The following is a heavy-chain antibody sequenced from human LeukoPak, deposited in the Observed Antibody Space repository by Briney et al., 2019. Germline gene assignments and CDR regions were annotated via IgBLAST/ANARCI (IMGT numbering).Heavy chain of an antibody. D-gene: IGHD1-14*01. CDR3: GKDEQGFGMQTSH. CDR1: GFDFNSYA. J-gene: IGHJ4*02. Sequence: GGSLRLSCAASGFDFNSYAVSWVRQAPGKGLEWVSAITGSGGSTYYADSVKGRFTVSRDNPRNTLYLQMNRLRAEDTAVYYCGKDEQGFGMQTSHWGQGTLVTVSS. CDR2: ITGSGGST. V-gene: IGHV3-23*01.